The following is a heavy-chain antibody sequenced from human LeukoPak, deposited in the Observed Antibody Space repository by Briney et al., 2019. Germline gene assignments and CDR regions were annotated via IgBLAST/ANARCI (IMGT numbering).Heavy chain of an antibody. D-gene: IGHD2-15*01. CDR2: IGTAGDT. CDR3: ARVSRERYCSGGSCYSPSQFDY. CDR1: GFTFSSYD. Sequence: GGSLRLSCAASGFTFSSYDMHWVRQATGKGLEWVSAIGTAGDTYYPGSVKGRFTISRENAKNSLYLQMNSLRAGDTAVYYCARVSRERYCSGGSCYSPSQFDYWGQGTLVTVSS. V-gene: IGHV3-13*01. J-gene: IGHJ4*02.